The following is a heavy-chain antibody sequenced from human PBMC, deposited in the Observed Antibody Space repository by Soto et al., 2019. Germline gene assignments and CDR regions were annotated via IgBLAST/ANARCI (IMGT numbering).Heavy chain of an antibody. CDR1: GYTFTGYA. Sequence: QVQLVQSGAEEKKPGASVKVSCKASGYTFTGYAMHWVRQAPGQRLEWMGWINAGNGNTKYSQKFQGRVTITRDTYASTAYMELSSLRSEDTAVYYCASAVAVPADIDYWGPGTLVTVSS. CDR2: INAGNGNT. V-gene: IGHV1-3*05. D-gene: IGHD6-19*01. J-gene: IGHJ4*02. CDR3: ASAVAVPADIDY.